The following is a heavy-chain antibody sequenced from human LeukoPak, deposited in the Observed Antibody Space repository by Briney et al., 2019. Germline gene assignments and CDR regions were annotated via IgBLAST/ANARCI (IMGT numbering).Heavy chain of an antibody. Sequence: SETLSLTCTVSGGSISSGPYYWIWIRQHPGKGLEWIGYITYSGNTYYYPALNSRVTVSLDTSKTQFSLKLSSVTAADTAVYYRARAEYSSSPWDYWGQGTLVTVSS. CDR3: ARAEYSSSPWDY. J-gene: IGHJ4*02. V-gene: IGHV4-31*03. CDR2: ITYSGNT. D-gene: IGHD6-6*01. CDR1: GGSISSGPYY.